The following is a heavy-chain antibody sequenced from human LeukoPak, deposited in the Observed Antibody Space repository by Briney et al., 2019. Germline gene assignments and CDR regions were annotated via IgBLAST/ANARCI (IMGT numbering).Heavy chain of an antibody. CDR2: ISDSGGTT. CDR1: RFTFSTYA. CDR3: AKSIVAGGGADAFDI. Sequence: GGSLRLSCAASRFTFSTYAMSWVRQAPGKGLEWVSAISDSGGTTYYADSVKGRFTISRDNSENTLDLQMNSLRAEDTAIYYCAKSIVAGGGADAFDIWGQGTMVTVSS. V-gene: IGHV3-23*01. J-gene: IGHJ3*02. D-gene: IGHD6-13*01.